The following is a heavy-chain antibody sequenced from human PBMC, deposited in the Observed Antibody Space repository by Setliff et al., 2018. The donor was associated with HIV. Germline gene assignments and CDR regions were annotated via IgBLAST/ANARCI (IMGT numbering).Heavy chain of an antibody. CDR2: INVNSGGT. CDR1: GYLFTGYY. V-gene: IGHV1-2*02. J-gene: IGHJ4*02. CDR3: ARGFRTFVNYDSSGLFPDYYFDY. Sequence: ASVKVSCKASGYLFTGYYMHWVRQAPGQGLEWMGWINVNSGGTKYAQKFQGRVTMTRDTSTSTAYMELRSLRSDDTAVYYCARGFRTFVNYDSSGLFPDYYFDYWGQGTLVTVSS. D-gene: IGHD3-22*01.